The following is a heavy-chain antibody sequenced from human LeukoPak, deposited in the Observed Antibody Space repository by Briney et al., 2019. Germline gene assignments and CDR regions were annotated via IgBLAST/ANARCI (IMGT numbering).Heavy chain of an antibody. CDR2: ISWNSGSI. J-gene: IGHJ4*02. CDR3: AKDMKMLLGLGYFDY. D-gene: IGHD2-8*01. CDR1: GFTFDDYA. V-gene: IGHV3-9*01. Sequence: GESLRLSCAASGFTFDDYAMHWVRQAPGKGLEWVSGISWNSGSIGYADSVKGRFTISRDNAKNSLYLQMNSLRAEDTALYYCAKDMKMLLGLGYFDYWGQGTLVTVSS.